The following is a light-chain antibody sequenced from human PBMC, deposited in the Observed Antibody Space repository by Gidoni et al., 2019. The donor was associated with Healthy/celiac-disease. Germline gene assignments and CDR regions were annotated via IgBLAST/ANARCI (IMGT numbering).Light chain of an antibody. CDR3: QQLNTYPFT. V-gene: IGKV1-9*01. Sequence: DIHLTHSPSFLSASVGDRVTITCRASQGITNYLAWYQQKPGKAPKLLIYAASTLHSGVPSRFSGSGSGTEFTLTVTSLQPEDFATYYCQQLNTYPFTFGQGTRLEIK. CDR2: AAS. J-gene: IGKJ5*01. CDR1: QGITNY.